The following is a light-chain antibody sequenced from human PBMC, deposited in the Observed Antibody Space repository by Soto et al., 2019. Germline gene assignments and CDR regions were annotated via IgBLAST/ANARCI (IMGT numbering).Light chain of an antibody. Sequence: EIQMTQSPATLSASVGERVTITCRASQSISSWLTWYQQKPGKDPKLLIYNASSFETGVPSRISGSGSGTEFTLTISSLQPDDFATDYCQQYNSYSLTFGQGTKVDIK. CDR2: NAS. J-gene: IGKJ1*01. CDR1: QSISSW. V-gene: IGKV1-5*03. CDR3: QQYNSYSLT.